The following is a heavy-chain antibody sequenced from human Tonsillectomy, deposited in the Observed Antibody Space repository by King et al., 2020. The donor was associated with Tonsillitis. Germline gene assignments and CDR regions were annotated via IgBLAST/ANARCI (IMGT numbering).Heavy chain of an antibody. J-gene: IGHJ4*02. CDR1: GFTFSNYA. CDR2: IGGSGDT. V-gene: IGHV3-23*04. Sequence: VQLVESGGGLVQPGGSLRLSCAASGFTFSNYAMNWVRQAPGKGLEWVSSIGGSGDTYYADSVKGRFTISRDNSKNTLHLQMNSLRAEDAAVYHCAKGFDWHDGTPWLWGQGTLVTVSS. CDR3: AKGFDWHDGTPWL. D-gene: IGHD3-9*01.